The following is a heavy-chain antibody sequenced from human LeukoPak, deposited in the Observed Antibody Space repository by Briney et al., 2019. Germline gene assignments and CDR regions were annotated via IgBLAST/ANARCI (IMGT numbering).Heavy chain of an antibody. J-gene: IGHJ6*02. Sequence: SETLSLTCAVYGGSFSGYYWSWIRQPPGKGLEWIGEINHSGSTNYNPSLKSRVTISVDTSKNQFSLKLSSVTAADTAVYYCARGGYGGPGMDVWGQGTTVTVSS. V-gene: IGHV4-34*01. D-gene: IGHD4-23*01. CDR2: INHSGST. CDR3: ARGGYGGPGMDV. CDR1: GGSFSGYY.